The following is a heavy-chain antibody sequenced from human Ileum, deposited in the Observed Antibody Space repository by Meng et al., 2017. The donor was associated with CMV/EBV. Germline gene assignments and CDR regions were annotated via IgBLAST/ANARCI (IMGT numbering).Heavy chain of an antibody. J-gene: IGHJ3*02. Sequence: ASVMVSCKASGYTFTSYDINWVRQATGQGLEWMGWMNPNSGNTGYEQKSQGRVTMTRNTSISTAYMELSSLRSEDTAVYYYARPKGVPAANDDFDIWGQGTMVTVSS. CDR1: GYTFTSYD. D-gene: IGHD2-2*01. CDR3: ARPKGVPAANDDFDI. CDR2: MNPNSGNT. V-gene: IGHV1-8*01.